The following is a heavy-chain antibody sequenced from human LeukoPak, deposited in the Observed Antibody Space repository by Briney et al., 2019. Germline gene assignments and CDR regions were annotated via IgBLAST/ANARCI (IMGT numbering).Heavy chain of an antibody. CDR2: ISSSSSYI. CDR1: GFTFSSYA. Sequence: GGSLRLSCAASGFTFSSYAMSWVRQAPGKGLEWVSSISSSSSYIYYADSVKGRFTISRDNAKNSLYLQMNSLRAEDTAVYYCARDRDYDILTGYHHPLDYWGQGTLVTVSS. CDR3: ARDRDYDILTGYHHPLDY. D-gene: IGHD3-9*01. V-gene: IGHV3-21*01. J-gene: IGHJ4*02.